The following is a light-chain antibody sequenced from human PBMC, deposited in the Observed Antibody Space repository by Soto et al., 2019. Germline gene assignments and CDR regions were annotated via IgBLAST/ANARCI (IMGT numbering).Light chain of an antibody. CDR1: QSIGSW. CDR3: QQYHGSSRT. CDR2: KAS. V-gene: IGKV1-5*03. Sequence: DIQMTQSPSILSTSIGDRVTISCRASQSIGSWLAWYQQKPGKAPKLLIQKASTLERGVPSRFRGSGSGTVFTLTISSLRPDDFATYYCQQYHGSSRTFGQGTKVDI. J-gene: IGKJ1*01.